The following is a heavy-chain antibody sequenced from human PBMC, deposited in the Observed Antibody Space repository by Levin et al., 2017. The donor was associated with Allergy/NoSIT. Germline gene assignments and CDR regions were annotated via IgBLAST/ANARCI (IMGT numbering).Heavy chain of an antibody. J-gene: IGHJ6*02. D-gene: IGHD6-13*01. CDR3: ARDYSVIAASGTHYFYGMDV. Sequence: GSLRLSCTVSSGSISGYYWSWIRQPPGKGLEWIGYIYYTGSTNYNPSLKSRVTISLDTSKNQFSLKLTSVTAADTAMYYCARDYSVIAASGTHYFYGMDVWGQGTTVTVSS. V-gene: IGHV4-59*01. CDR1: SGSISGYY. CDR2: IYYTGST.